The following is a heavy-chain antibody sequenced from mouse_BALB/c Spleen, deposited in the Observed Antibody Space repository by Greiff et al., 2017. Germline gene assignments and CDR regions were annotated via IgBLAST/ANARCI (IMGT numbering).Heavy chain of an antibody. D-gene: IGHD2-2*01. V-gene: IGHV6-6*02. Sequence: EVKVVESGGGLVQPGGSMKLSCVASGFTFSNYWTNWVRQSPEKGLEWVAEIRLKSNNYATHYAESVKGRFTISRDDSKSSVYLQMNNLRAEDTGIYYCTSYYGYDGAYWGQGTLVTVSA. CDR2: IRLKSNNYAT. CDR1: GFTFSNYW. CDR3: TSYYGYDGAY. J-gene: IGHJ3*01.